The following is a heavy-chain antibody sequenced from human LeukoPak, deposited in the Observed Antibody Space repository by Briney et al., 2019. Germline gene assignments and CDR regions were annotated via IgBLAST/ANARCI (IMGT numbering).Heavy chain of an antibody. V-gene: IGHV1-18*01. Sequence: ASVKVSCKASGYTFTNYGVSWVRQAPGQGLEWMGWIIVYNGNTNYAQSLQGRVTMTTDTSTSTAYMELRSLRSDDTAVYYCARVVLDHYYDSSGYLGTLDYWGQGTLVTVSS. CDR2: IIVYNGNT. D-gene: IGHD3-22*01. J-gene: IGHJ4*02. CDR1: GYTFTNYG. CDR3: ARVVLDHYYDSSGYLGTLDY.